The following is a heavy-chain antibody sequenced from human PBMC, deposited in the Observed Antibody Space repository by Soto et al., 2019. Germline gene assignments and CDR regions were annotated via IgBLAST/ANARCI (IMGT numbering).Heavy chain of an antibody. J-gene: IGHJ3*02. V-gene: IGHV4-30-2*01. Sequence: SETLSLTCAVSGGSISSGGYSWSCMRQPPGKGLEWIGYIYHSGSTYYNPSLKSRVAISVDRSKNQFSLKLSSVTAADTAVYYCARAGRAYCGGDCYSDAFDIWGQGTMVTVSS. CDR1: GGSISSGGYS. CDR3: ARAGRAYCGGDCYSDAFDI. CDR2: IYHSGST. D-gene: IGHD2-21*02.